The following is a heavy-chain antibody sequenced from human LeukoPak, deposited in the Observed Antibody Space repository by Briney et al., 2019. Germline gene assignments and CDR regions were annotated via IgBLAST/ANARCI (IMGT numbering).Heavy chain of an antibody. CDR1: GFTFVDYA. CDR3: TGVAYGYVFDY. CDR2: IRSKAYGGTT. V-gene: IGHV3-49*04. D-gene: IGHD3-16*01. J-gene: IGHJ4*02. Sequence: GGSLRLSCTTSGFTFVDYAISWVRQAPGKGLEWVGFIRSKAYGGTTEYAASVKGRFTISRDDSKSIAYLQLDSLKTEDTAVYFCTGVAYGYVFDYWGQGTLVTVSS.